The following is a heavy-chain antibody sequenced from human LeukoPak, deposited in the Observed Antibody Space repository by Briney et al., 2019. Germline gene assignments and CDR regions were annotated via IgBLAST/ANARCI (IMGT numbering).Heavy chain of an antibody. CDR3: ARTYYDILTGYPRGYFDY. V-gene: IGHV4-34*01. D-gene: IGHD3-9*01. CDR1: GGSFSGYY. J-gene: IGHJ4*02. Sequence: SETLSLTCAVYGGSFSGYYWSWIRQPPGKGLEWIGEINHSGSTNYNPSLKSRVTISVDTSKNQFSLKLSSVTAADTAVYYCARTYYDILTGYPRGYFDYWGQGTLVTVSS. CDR2: INHSGST.